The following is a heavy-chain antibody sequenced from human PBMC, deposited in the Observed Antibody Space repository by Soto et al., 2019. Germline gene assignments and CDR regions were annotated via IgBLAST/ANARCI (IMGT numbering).Heavy chain of an antibody. D-gene: IGHD1-1*01. CDR1: GYTFTSYG. V-gene: IGHV1-18*01. J-gene: IGHJ4*02. CDR3: ARGRYGDY. Sequence: QVHLVQSGAEVKKPGASVKVSCKASGYTFTSYGITWVRQAPGQGLEWMGWISAHNGNTDYAQKLQGRVIVTRDTSTSTAYMELSCLISDDTAVYYCARGRYGDYWGQGALVTVSS. CDR2: ISAHNGNT.